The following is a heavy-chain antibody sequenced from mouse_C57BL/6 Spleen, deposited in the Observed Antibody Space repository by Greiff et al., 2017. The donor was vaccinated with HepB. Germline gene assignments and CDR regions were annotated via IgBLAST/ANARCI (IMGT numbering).Heavy chain of an antibody. CDR2: IDPSDSYT. V-gene: IGHV1-59*01. J-gene: IGHJ4*01. CDR3: ARTYYDYDDYAMDY. Sequence: QVQLQQSGAELVRPGTSVKLSCKASGYTFTSYWMHWVKQRPGQGLEWIGVIDPSDSYTNYNQKFKGKATLTVDTSSSTAYMQLSSLTSEDSAVYYCARTYYDYDDYAMDYWGQGTSVTVSS. CDR1: GYTFTSYW. D-gene: IGHD2-4*01.